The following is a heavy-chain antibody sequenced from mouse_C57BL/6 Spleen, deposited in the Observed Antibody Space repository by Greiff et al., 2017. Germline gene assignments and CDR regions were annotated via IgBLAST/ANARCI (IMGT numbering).Heavy chain of an antibody. Sequence: VQLQQSGAELVMPGASVKLSCKASGYTFTSYWMHWVKQRPGQGLEWIGEIDPSDSYTNYNQKFKGKSTLTVDKSSSTAYMQLSSLTSEDSAVYYCARMAYYYGSTYWYFDVWGTGTTVTVSS. V-gene: IGHV1-69*01. J-gene: IGHJ1*03. D-gene: IGHD1-1*01. CDR2: IDPSDSYT. CDR1: GYTFTSYW. CDR3: ARMAYYYGSTYWYFDV.